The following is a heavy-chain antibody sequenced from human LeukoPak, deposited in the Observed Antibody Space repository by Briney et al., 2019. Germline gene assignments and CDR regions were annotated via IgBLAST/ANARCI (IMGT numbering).Heavy chain of an antibody. CDR1: GFTFSNAW. J-gene: IGHJ4*02. D-gene: IGHD3-22*01. V-gene: IGHV3-30*18. CDR2: ISYDGSNK. Sequence: GGSLRLSCAASGFTFSNAWMSWVRQAPGKGLEWVAVISYDGSNKYYADSVKGRFTISRDNSKNTLYLQMNSLRAEDTAVYYCAKDGRTYYYDSSGYYFDYWGQGTLVTVSS. CDR3: AKDGRTYYYDSSGYYFDY.